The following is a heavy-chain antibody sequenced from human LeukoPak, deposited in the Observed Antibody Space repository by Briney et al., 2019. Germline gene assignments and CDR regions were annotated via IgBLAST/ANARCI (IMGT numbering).Heavy chain of an antibody. Sequence: SVKVSCKASGGTFSSYAISWVRQAPGQGLELMGRIIPIFGTANYAQKFQGRVTITTDESTSTAYMELSSLRSEDTAVYYCARLSCSSTSCGYYFDYWGQGTLVTVSS. V-gene: IGHV1-69*05. CDR3: ARLSCSSTSCGYYFDY. CDR2: IIPIFGTA. J-gene: IGHJ4*02. CDR1: GGTFSSYA. D-gene: IGHD2-2*01.